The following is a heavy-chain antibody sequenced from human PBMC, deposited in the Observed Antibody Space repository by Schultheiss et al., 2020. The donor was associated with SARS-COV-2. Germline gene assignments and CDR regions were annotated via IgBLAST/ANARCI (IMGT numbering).Heavy chain of an antibody. D-gene: IGHD4-17*01. CDR2: IWYDGSNK. CDR1: GFSFSDSG. Sequence: GESLKISCAASGFSFSDSGMHWVRQAPGKGLEWVAIIWYDGSNKYYADSVKGRFTISRDNSKNTVYLQMNSLRAEDTAVYYCARDKYGDDGFDFWGQGTLVTVSS. J-gene: IGHJ4*02. V-gene: IGHV3-33*01. CDR3: ARDKYGDDGFDF.